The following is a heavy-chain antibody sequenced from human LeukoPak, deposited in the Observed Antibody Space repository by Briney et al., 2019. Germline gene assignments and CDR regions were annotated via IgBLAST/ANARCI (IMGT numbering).Heavy chain of an antibody. CDR2: ISSSSSYI. Sequence: GGSLRLSCAASGFTFSSYSMNWVRQAPGKGPEWVSSISSSSSYIYYADSVKGRFTISRDNSKNTLYLQMNSLRAEDTAVYYCAGSSQEQDYFDYWGQGTLVTVSS. CDR3: AGSSQEQDYFDY. D-gene: IGHD1/OR15-1a*01. CDR1: GFTFSSYS. V-gene: IGHV3-21*01. J-gene: IGHJ4*02.